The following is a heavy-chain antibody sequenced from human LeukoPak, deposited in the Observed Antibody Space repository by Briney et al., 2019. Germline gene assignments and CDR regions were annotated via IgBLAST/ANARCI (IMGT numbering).Heavy chain of an antibody. J-gene: IGHJ4*02. Sequence: ASVKVSCKASGYTLTSDGMNWVRQAPGQGLEWMGWINTNTANPTYAQGFTGRLVFSLDTSVNTAYLQISSLKAADTAVYYCARALPGCDRTNCYGLDYWGQGTLVTVSS. CDR1: GYTLTSDG. D-gene: IGHD2-2*01. V-gene: IGHV7-4-1*02. CDR2: INTNTANP. CDR3: ARALPGCDRTNCYGLDY.